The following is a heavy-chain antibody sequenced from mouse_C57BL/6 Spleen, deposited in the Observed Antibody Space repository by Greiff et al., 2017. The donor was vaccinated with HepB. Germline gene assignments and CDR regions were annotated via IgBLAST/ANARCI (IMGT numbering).Heavy chain of an antibody. V-gene: IGHV1-50*01. J-gene: IGHJ2*01. D-gene: IGHD4-1*01. CDR3: ATSGTGFDY. CDR2: IDPSDSYT. Sequence: QVQLQQPGAELVKPGASVKLSCKASGYTFTSYWMQWVKQRPGKGLEWIGEIDPSDSYTSYNQKFKGKATLTVDTSSSTAYMQPSGLTSEDSAVWYCATSGTGFDYWGQGTTLTVSS. CDR1: GYTFTSYW.